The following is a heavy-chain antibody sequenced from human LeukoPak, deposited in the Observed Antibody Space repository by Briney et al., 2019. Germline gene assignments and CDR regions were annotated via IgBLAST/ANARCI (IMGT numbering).Heavy chain of an antibody. V-gene: IGHV1-69*13. D-gene: IGHD5-18*01. CDR2: IIPIFGTA. CDR1: GGTFSSYA. CDR3: ARDPYSNYFDY. Sequence: SVKVSCKASGGTFSSYAISWVRQAPGQGLEWMGGIIPIFGTANYAQKFQGRVTITADESASTAYMELNRLRSDDTAVYYCARDPYSNYFDYWGQGTLVTVSS. J-gene: IGHJ4*02.